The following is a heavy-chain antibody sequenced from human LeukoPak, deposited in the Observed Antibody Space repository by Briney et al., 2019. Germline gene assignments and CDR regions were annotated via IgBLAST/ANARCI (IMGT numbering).Heavy chain of an antibody. V-gene: IGHV4-59*01. Sequence: SETLSLTCTVSGGSISSYYWSWIRQPPGKGLEWIGYIYYSGSTSYNPSLKSRVTISVDTSKNQFSLKLSSVTAADTAVYYCARLTGSYYYFDYWGQGTLVTVSS. CDR3: ARLTGSYYYFDY. CDR1: GGSISSYY. CDR2: IYYSGST. J-gene: IGHJ4*02. D-gene: IGHD1-26*01.